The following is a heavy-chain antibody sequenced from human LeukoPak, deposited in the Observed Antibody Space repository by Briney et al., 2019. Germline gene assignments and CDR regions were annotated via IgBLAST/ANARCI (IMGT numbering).Heavy chain of an antibody. CDR2: ISASGHYT. CDR1: GFTFSNSA. J-gene: IGHJ6*03. CDR3: AKDGSWGDYYFYFYIDV. Sequence: GGSLRLSCGASGFTFSNSAMSWVRQAPGKGLEWVSGISASGHYTYNAHSAKGRFTISRDNSKNTLYLQMNSLRAEDTALYFCAKDGSWGDYYFYFYIDVWGKGTTVTVSS. D-gene: IGHD3-16*01. V-gene: IGHV3-23*01.